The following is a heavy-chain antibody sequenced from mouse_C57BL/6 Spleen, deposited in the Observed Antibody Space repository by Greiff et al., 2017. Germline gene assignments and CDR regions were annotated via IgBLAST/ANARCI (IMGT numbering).Heavy chain of an antibody. D-gene: IGHD4-1*02. CDR1: GFTFSSYG. CDR3: ARQSNWDVGYFDV. J-gene: IGHJ1*03. CDR2: ISSGGSYT. V-gene: IGHV5-6*01. Sequence: EVKLVESGGDLVKPGGSLKLSCAASGFTFSSYGMSWVRQTPDKRLEWVATISSGGSYTYYPDSVKGRFTISRDNAKNTLYLQMSSLKSEDTAMYYCARQSNWDVGYFDVWGTGTTVTVSS.